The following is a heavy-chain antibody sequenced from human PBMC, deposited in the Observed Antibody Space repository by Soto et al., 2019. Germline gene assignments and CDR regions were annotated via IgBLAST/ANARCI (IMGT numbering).Heavy chain of an antibody. V-gene: IGHV4-34*01. Sequence: SETLSLTCAVYGGSFSGYYWSWIRQPPGKGLEWIGEINHSGSTNYNPSLKSRVTISVDTSKNQFSLKLSSVTAADTAVYYCARLASYYDFWSGPTLYGMDVWGQGTTVTVSS. CDR1: GGSFSGYY. CDR2: INHSGST. J-gene: IGHJ6*02. D-gene: IGHD3-3*01. CDR3: ARLASYYDFWSGPTLYGMDV.